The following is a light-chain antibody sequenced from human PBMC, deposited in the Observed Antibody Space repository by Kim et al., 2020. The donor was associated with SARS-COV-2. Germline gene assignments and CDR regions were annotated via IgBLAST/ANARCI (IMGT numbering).Light chain of an antibody. V-gene: IGKV3-15*01. CDR1: QSVGNN. CDR2: GAS. J-gene: IGKJ4*01. CDR3: QQYDNWPPLT. Sequence: VSPGEGATLSCRASQSVGNNLAWYQQKTGQAPSLLIYGASTRATGIPARFSGSGSGTEFTLTISSLQSEDFAVYYCQQYDNWPPLTFGGGTKLEIK.